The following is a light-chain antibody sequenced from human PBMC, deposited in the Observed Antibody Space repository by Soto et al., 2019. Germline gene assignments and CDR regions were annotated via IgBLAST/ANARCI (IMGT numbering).Light chain of an antibody. V-gene: IGKV3-20*01. J-gene: IGKJ1*01. CDR1: QSVSSSY. Sequence: VFTLYTSTLSLSPGERATLSFRASQSVSSSYLAWYQQKPGQAPRLLIYGASSRATGIPDRFSGSGSGTDFTLTISRLEPEDFAVYYCQQYGSSPWTFGQGTKVDIK. CDR3: QQYGSSPWT. CDR2: GAS.